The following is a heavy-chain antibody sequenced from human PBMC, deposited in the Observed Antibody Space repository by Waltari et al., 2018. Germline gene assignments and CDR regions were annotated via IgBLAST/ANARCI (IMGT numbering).Heavy chain of an antibody. D-gene: IGHD3-22*01. CDR3: ARPYYYDSSGPAHFDY. J-gene: IGHJ4*02. CDR1: GFTFSSSW. CDR2: IKQDGSEK. V-gene: IGHV3-7*01. Sequence: EVQLVESGGGLVQPGGSLRLSCAASGFTFSSSWMSWVRQAPGKGLEWVANIKQDGSEKYYVDSVKGRFTISRDNAKNSLYLQMNSLRAEDTAVYYCARPYYYDSSGPAHFDYWGQGTLVTVSS.